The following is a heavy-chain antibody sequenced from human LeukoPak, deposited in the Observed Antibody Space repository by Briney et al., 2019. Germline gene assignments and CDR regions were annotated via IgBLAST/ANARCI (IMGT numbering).Heavy chain of an antibody. CDR3: ARDMTGSGWNDAFDI. CDR1: GGSISSYY. CDR2: IYYSGST. D-gene: IGHD6-19*01. J-gene: IGHJ3*02. Sequence: SETLSLTCTVSGGSISSYYWSWIRQPPGKGLEWIGYIYYSGSTNYNPSLKSRVTISVDTSKSQFSLNLSSVTAADTAVYYCARDMTGSGWNDAFDIWGQGTMVTVSS. V-gene: IGHV4-59*12.